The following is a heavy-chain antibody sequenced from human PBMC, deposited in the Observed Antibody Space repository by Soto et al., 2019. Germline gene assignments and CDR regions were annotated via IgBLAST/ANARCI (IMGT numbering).Heavy chain of an antibody. CDR2: ISSSGSTI. CDR1: GFTFSSYE. CDR3: ARDAARVRGVKAY. V-gene: IGHV3-48*03. Sequence: GGSLRLSCAASGFTFSSYEMNWVRQAPGKGLEWVSYISSSGSTIYYADSVKGRFTISRDNSKNSLYLQMNSLRAEDTAVYYCARDAARVRGVKAYWGLGTLVTVSS. J-gene: IGHJ4*02. D-gene: IGHD3-10*01.